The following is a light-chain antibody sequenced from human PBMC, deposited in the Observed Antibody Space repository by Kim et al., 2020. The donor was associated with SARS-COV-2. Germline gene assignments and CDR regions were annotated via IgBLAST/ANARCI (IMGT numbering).Light chain of an antibody. CDR3: QQYHTFPWT. Sequence: LQMTHSPPTLSASVGDRVTITCRASQTITTWLAWYQQKPGKAPNLLIYEVSTLEDGVPSRFSGGGSGTEFTLTIASLQPDDFATYYCQQYHTFPWTFGQGTKLEI. J-gene: IGKJ1*01. CDR1: QTITTW. CDR2: EVS. V-gene: IGKV1-5*01.